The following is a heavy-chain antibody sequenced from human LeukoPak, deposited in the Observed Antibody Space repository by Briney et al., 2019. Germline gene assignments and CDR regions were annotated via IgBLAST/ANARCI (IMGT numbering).Heavy chain of an antibody. J-gene: IGHJ4*02. V-gene: IGHV3-13*01. CDR1: GFTFSSYD. Sequence: GGPLRLSCAASGFTFSSYDMHWVRQATGKGLEWVSAIGTAGDTYYPGSVKGRFTISRENAKNSLYLQMNSLRAGDTAVYYCARGLQWLDLYDYWGQGTLVTVSS. D-gene: IGHD6-19*01. CDR2: IGTAGDT. CDR3: ARGLQWLDLYDY.